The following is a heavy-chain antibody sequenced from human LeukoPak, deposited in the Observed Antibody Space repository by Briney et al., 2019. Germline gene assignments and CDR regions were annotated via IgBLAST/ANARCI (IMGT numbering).Heavy chain of an antibody. CDR3: ARDDYNRH. V-gene: IGHV3-21*01. Sequence: GGSLRLSCAASGFTFSTYTMNWVRQAPGKGLEWVSSISSSSSYIYYADSVKARFTISRDNAKNSLYLQVNSLRAEDTAVYYCARDDYNRHWGQGTLVTVSS. CDR1: GFTFSTYT. J-gene: IGHJ4*02. CDR2: ISSSSSYI. D-gene: IGHD4-11*01.